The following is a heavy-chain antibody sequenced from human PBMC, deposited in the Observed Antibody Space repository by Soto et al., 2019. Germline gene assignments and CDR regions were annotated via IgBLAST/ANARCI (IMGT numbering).Heavy chain of an antibody. V-gene: IGHV5-51*01. J-gene: IGHJ3*02. CDR1: GYSFPTYW. CDR2: IYPGDSDA. D-gene: IGHD3-22*01. Sequence: GESLKISCKGSGYSFPTYWLAWVRQMPGKGLEWMGIIYPGDSDARYSPSFQGQVTMSADKSINTAYLQWSSLMASDTAMYFCARHSGIHHYYDSCGSADALDIWGQGTMVTVSS. CDR3: ARHSGIHHYYDSCGSADALDI.